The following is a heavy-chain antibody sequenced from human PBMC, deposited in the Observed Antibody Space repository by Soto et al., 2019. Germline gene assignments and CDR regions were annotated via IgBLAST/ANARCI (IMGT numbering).Heavy chain of an antibody. CDR1: GGSISVYY. CDR2: TFYSGGT. Sequence: KPSETLSLTCTVSGGSISVYYCSWIRQSPVKGLEWIGYTFYSGGTNFNPSLKSRVTIPVDTAENQVSLRLSSRTAADTAVYFWARHRSFTYYYFDSWGQGTPVTVSS. V-gene: IGHV4-59*01. D-gene: IGHD2-15*01. CDR3: ARHRSFTYYYFDS. J-gene: IGHJ4*02.